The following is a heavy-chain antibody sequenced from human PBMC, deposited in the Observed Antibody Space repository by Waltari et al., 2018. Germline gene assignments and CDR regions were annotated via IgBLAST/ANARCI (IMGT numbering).Heavy chain of an antibody. Sequence: EVQLLESGETLVQTGGCLILSCAATGLSFSDYDMRWVRQGPGEGLEWVSTIRCSGDTTYYIDSVKGRFIISRDNSRTTLYLQMNSLRAEDTAIYYCAKGRYYGSGSYLNSFDYWGQGTLVTVSS. D-gene: IGHD3-10*01. CDR3: AKGRYYGSGSYLNSFDY. J-gene: IGHJ4*02. CDR2: IRCSGDTT. CDR1: GLSFSDYD. V-gene: IGHV3-23*01.